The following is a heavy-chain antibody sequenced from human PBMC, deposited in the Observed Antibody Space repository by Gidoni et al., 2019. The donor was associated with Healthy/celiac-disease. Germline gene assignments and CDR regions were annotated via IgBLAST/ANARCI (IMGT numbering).Heavy chain of an antibody. J-gene: IGHJ6*02. CDR2: IIPIFGTA. V-gene: IGHV1-69*01. CDR1: GGTFSSYA. CDR3: ARARRIKTTVTTTDYYYGMDV. D-gene: IGHD4-4*01. Sequence: QVQLVQSGAEVKKPGSSVKVSCKASGGTFSSYAISWVRQAPGQGLEWMGGIIPIFGTANYAQKFQGRVTITADESTSTAYMELSSLRSEDTAVYYCARARRIKTTVTTTDYYYGMDVWGQGTTVTVSS.